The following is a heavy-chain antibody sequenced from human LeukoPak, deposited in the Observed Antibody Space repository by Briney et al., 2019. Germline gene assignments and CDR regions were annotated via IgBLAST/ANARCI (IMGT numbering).Heavy chain of an antibody. V-gene: IGHV4-4*02. CDR1: GASISSINW. CDR2: IYHDGIT. D-gene: IGHD1-14*01. Sequence: PSGTLSLTCAVSGASISSINWWSWVRQTPGKGLEWIGEIYHDGITNYNPSLKSRVTISVDKSKNQFSLNLSSVTAADTAVYYCARQGAYHIDYWGQGTLVTVSS. CDR3: ARQGAYHIDY. J-gene: IGHJ4*02.